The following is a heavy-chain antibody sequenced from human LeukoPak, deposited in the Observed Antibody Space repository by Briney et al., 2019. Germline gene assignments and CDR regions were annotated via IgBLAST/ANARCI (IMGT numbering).Heavy chain of an antibody. V-gene: IGHV1-2*02. CDR2: INPNSGGT. CDR1: GYTFTGYY. J-gene: IGHJ4*02. CDR3: ARARDYYDSSGYPTYYFDY. Sequence: ASVKVSCKASGYTFTGYYMHWVRQAPGQGLEWMGWINPNSGGTNYAQKFQGRVTMTRDTSISTAYMELSRLRSDDTAVYYCARARDYYDSSGYPTYYFDYWGQGTLVTVSS. D-gene: IGHD3-22*01.